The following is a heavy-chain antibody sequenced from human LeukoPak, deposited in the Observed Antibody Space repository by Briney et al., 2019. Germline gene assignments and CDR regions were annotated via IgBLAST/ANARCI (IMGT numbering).Heavy chain of an antibody. CDR1: GFTFSSYS. V-gene: IGHV3-21*01. CDR3: AGALMGWLQQHDAFDI. CDR2: ISSSSSYI. Sequence: GGSLRLSCAASGFTFSSYSMNWVRQAPGKGLEWVSSISSSSSYIYYADSVKGRFTISRDNAKNSLYLQMNSLRAEDTAAYYCAGALMGWLQQHDAFDIWGQGTMVTVSS. J-gene: IGHJ3*02. D-gene: IGHD5-24*01.